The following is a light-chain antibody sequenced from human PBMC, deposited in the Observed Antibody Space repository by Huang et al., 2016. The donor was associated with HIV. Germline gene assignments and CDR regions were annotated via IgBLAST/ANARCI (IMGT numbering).Light chain of an antibody. CDR2: AAS. J-gene: IGKJ2*01. V-gene: IGKV1-39*01. CDR3: QQSYSTPHT. CDR1: QSSSSY. Sequence: DIQMTQSPSSLSASVGDRVTITCRASQSSSSYLNWDQQKPGKAPKLLIYAASSLQSGVPSRCSGSGSGTDFTLTISSLQPEDCATYYCQQSYSTPHTFGQGTKLEIK.